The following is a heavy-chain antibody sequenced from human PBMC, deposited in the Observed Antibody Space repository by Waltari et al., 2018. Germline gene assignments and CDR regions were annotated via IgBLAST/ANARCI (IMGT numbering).Heavy chain of an antibody. CDR2: IYPGDSDP. J-gene: IGHJ4*02. CDR3: ARQPDNYYDNSGFLAY. CDR1: GYRFTSYW. D-gene: IGHD3-22*01. Sequence: EVQLVQSGAAVKKPGESLKISCQGSGYRFTSYWIGWVRQMPGKGLEWMGIIYPGDSDPRYNPSCQGQVTISVDKSISTAYLQWSSLKASDTAMYFCARQPDNYYDNSGFLAYWGQGTLVTVSS. V-gene: IGHV5-51*01.